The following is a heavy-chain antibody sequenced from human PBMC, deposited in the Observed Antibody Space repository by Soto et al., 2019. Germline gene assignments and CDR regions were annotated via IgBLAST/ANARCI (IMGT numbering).Heavy chain of an antibody. CDR3: ARGRYDYVWGSYRHMQPPKYYYGMDV. CDR1: GFTFSSYS. D-gene: IGHD3-16*02. V-gene: IGHV3-21*01. CDR2: ISSSSSYI. J-gene: IGHJ6*02. Sequence: HGGSLRLSCAASGFTFSSYSMNWVRQAPGKGLEWVSSISSSSSYIYYADSVKGRFTISRDNAKNSLYLQMNSLRAEDTAVYYCARGRYDYVWGSYRHMQPPKYYYGMDVWGQGTTVTVSS.